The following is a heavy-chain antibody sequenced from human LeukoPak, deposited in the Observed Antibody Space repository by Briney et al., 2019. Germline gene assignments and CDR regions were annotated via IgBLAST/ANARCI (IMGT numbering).Heavy chain of an antibody. D-gene: IGHD3-22*01. CDR2: ISSSSIYI. CDR1: GFIFSDYY. CDR3: ASGEMYYYDSSGADY. Sequence: PGGSLRLSCAASGFIFSDYYMSWIRQAPGKGLEWVSSISSSSIYIYYADSVKGRFTISRDNAKNSLYLQMNSLRAEDTAVYYCASGEMYYYDSSGADYWGQGTLVTVSS. J-gene: IGHJ4*02. V-gene: IGHV3-11*06.